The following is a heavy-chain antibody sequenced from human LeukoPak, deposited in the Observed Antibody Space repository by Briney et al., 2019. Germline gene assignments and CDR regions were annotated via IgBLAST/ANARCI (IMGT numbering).Heavy chain of an antibody. CDR2: IWYDGSNK. V-gene: IGHV3-33*01. J-gene: IGHJ6*02. CDR1: GFTFSSYG. Sequence: PGRSLRLSCAASGFTFSSYGMHWVRQAPGKGLEWVAVIWYDGSNKYYADSVKGRFTISRDNSKNTLYLQMNSLRAEDTAVYYCARDDFALYLVGASADYYYGMDVWGQGTTVTVSS. D-gene: IGHD1-26*01. CDR3: ARDDFALYLVGASADYYYGMDV.